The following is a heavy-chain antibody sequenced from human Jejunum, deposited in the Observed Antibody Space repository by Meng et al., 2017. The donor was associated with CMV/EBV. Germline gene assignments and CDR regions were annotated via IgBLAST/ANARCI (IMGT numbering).Heavy chain of an antibody. CDR3: AKVASLSHQHYDF. D-gene: IGHD2-15*01. V-gene: IGHV3-15*07. Sequence: FDFYYAWMSWFRQAPGKGLEWVGRIKSHPSGGTTDYAAPVQGRFTISRDDSRNTVFLQMSSLNIEDTGMYFCAKVASLSHQHYDFWGQGTLVTVSS. CDR1: FDFYYAW. CDR2: IKSHPSGGTT. J-gene: IGHJ4*02.